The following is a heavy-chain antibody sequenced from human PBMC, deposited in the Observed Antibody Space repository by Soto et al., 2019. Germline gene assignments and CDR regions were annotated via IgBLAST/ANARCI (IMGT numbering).Heavy chain of an antibody. J-gene: IGHJ4*02. V-gene: IGHV3-23*01. Sequence: GGSLRLSCAASGFTFSSYAMSWVRQAPGKGLEWVSAISGSGGSTYYADSVKGRFTISRDNSKNTLYLQMNSLRAEDTAVYYCATSGYSSGGGIDYWGQGTLVTVSS. CDR1: GFTFSSYA. CDR2: ISGSGGST. CDR3: ATSGYSSGGGIDY. D-gene: IGHD6-19*01.